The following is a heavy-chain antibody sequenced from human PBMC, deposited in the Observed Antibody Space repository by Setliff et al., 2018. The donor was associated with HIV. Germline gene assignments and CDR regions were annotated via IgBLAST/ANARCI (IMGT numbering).Heavy chain of an antibody. J-gene: IGHJ4*02. Sequence: TSETLSLTCTVSGGSTSSSGHYWGWIRQPPGKGLEWIGSISYSGSTYYNPSLKSRVTISVDTSKKHLSLKLSSVTAADTAVYHCARVADSSGYYHLDYWGQGTLVTVSS. CDR3: ARVADSSGYYHLDY. CDR1: GGSTSSSGHY. CDR2: ISYSGST. V-gene: IGHV4-39*02. D-gene: IGHD3-22*01.